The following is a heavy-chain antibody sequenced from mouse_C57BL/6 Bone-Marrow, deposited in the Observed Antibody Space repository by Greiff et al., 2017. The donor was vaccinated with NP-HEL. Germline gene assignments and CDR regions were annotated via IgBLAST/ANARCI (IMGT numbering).Heavy chain of an antibody. V-gene: IGHV5-9-1*02. CDR3: TREGGLLRLDY. Sequence: EVKLMESGEGLAKPGGSVKLSCAASGYTFSSYAMSWVRQTPEKRLEWVAYISSGGDYTNYADTVKGRFTFSRDNARNTLYLQMSRLKSEDSAMYYCTREGGLLRLDYWGQGTTLTVSS. D-gene: IGHD2-3*01. CDR1: GYTFSSYA. CDR2: ISSGGDYT. J-gene: IGHJ2*01.